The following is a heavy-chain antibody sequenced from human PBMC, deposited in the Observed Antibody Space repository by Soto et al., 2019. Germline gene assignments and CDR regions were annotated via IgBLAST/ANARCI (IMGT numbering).Heavy chain of an antibody. Sequence: PGESLKISCKGSGYSFTSYWIGWVRQMPGKGLEWMGIIYPGDSGTRYSPSFQGQVTISADKSISTAYLQWSSLKASDTAMYYCARRRYCSGGSCFHFDYWGQGTLVTVSS. V-gene: IGHV5-51*01. J-gene: IGHJ4*02. CDR1: GYSFTSYW. CDR3: ARRRYCSGGSCFHFDY. CDR2: IYPGDSGT. D-gene: IGHD2-15*01.